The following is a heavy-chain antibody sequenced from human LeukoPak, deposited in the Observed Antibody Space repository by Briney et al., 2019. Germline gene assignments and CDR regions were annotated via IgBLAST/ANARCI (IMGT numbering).Heavy chain of an antibody. V-gene: IGHV3-9*01. J-gene: IGHJ4*02. Sequence: PGGSLRLSCAASGFTFNDYAMHWVRQAPGKGLEWVSGISWNSDTIGYADSVKGRFTISRDNAKNSLYLQMNSLRAEDTALYYCAKDIRIVATGLDYWGQGTLVTVSS. D-gene: IGHD5-12*01. CDR1: GFTFNDYA. CDR2: ISWNSDTI. CDR3: AKDIRIVATGLDY.